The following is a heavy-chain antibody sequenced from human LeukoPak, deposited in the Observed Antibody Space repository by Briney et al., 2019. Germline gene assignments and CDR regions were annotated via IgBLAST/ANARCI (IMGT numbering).Heavy chain of an antibody. Sequence: GGSLRLSCAASGFAVSDFYMSWVRQAPGKGLEWVSLIYVSGDTYYTDSVKGRFTISRDTSENTLYLQMNSLRVEDTAVYYCARDRLQYFDYWGQGTLVTVSS. CDR2: IYVSGDT. CDR1: GFAVSDFY. V-gene: IGHV3-53*01. CDR3: ARDRLQYFDY. J-gene: IGHJ4*02. D-gene: IGHD3-16*01.